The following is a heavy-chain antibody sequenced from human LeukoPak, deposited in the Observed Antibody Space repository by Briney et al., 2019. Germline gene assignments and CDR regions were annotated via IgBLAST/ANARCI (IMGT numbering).Heavy chain of an antibody. Sequence: SETLSLTCTVSGGSISTYYWSWIRQPAGKGLEWIGRIYSSGTTNYNPSLKSRVTMSVDTAKNQFSLKLRSVTAADTAVYYCARGWRPEYFDYWGQGTLVTVSS. CDR1: GGSISTYY. J-gene: IGHJ4*02. D-gene: IGHD2-21*02. CDR2: IYSSGTT. V-gene: IGHV4-4*07. CDR3: ARGWRPEYFDY.